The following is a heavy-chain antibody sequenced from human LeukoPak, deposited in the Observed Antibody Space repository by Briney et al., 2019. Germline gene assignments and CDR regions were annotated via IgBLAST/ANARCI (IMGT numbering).Heavy chain of an antibody. J-gene: IGHJ3*02. CDR1: GGSISSGGYH. V-gene: IGHV4-31*03. Sequence: PSQTLSLTCTVSGGSISSGGYHWSWIRQHPGKGLEWIGYIYYSGSTYYNPSLKSRVTISVDTSKNQFSLKLSSVTAADTAVYYCARSAVGGTMVRGVTAFDIWGQGTMVTVSS. CDR3: ARSAVGGTMVRGVTAFDI. D-gene: IGHD3-10*01. CDR2: IYYSGST.